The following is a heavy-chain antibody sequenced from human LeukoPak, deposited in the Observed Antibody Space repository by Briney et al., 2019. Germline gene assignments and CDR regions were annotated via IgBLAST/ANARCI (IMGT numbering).Heavy chain of an antibody. Sequence: GGSLRLSCAASGFTFSNYNMNWVRQAPGKGLEWVSAISGSGGSTYYADSVKGRFTISRDNSKNTLYLQMNSLRAEDTAVYYCAKLGVDYYFDYWGQGTLVTVSS. CDR3: AKLGVDYYFDY. CDR1: GFTFSNYN. CDR2: ISGSGGST. J-gene: IGHJ4*02. D-gene: IGHD2-21*02. V-gene: IGHV3-23*01.